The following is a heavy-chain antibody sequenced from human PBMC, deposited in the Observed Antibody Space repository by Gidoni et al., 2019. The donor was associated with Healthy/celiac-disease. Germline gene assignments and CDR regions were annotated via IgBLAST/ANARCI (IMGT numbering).Heavy chain of an antibody. Sequence: QVQLVESGGGVVQPGRSLRLSCAASGFTFSSYGMHGVRQAPGKGLEWVAVISYDGSYKYYADAVKGRFTISRDNSKNTLYLQMNSLRAEDTAVYYCAKGQWLVLLDYWGQGTLVTVSS. CDR2: ISYDGSYK. CDR1: GFTFSSYG. D-gene: IGHD6-19*01. V-gene: IGHV3-30*18. J-gene: IGHJ4*02. CDR3: AKGQWLVLLDY.